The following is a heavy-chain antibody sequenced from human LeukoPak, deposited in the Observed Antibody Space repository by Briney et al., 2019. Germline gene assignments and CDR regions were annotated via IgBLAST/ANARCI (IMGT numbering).Heavy chain of an antibody. CDR1: GFTVSSNY. D-gene: IGHD3-10*01. J-gene: IGHJ3*02. CDR2: IYSGGST. Sequence: PGGSLRLSCAASGFTVSSNYMSWVRQAPGKGLEWVSVIYSGGSTYYADSVKGRFTISRDNSKNTLYLQMNSLRAEDTAVYYCASRAPADAFDIWGQGTMVTVSS. V-gene: IGHV3-53*01. CDR3: ASRAPADAFDI.